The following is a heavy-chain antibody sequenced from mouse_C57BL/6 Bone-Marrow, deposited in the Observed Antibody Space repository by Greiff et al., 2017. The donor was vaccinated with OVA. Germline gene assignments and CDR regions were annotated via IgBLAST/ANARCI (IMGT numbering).Heavy chain of an antibody. CDR2: ISSGSSTI. CDR3: ARDYSNYADYAMDY. J-gene: IGHJ4*01. Sequence: DVKLVESGGGLVKPGGSLKLSCAASGFTFSDYGMHWVRQAPEKGLEWVAYISSGSSTIYYADTVKGRFTISRDNAKNTLFLQMTSLRSEDTAMYYCARDYSNYADYAMDYWGQGTSVTVSS. D-gene: IGHD2-5*01. CDR1: GFTFSDYG. V-gene: IGHV5-17*01.